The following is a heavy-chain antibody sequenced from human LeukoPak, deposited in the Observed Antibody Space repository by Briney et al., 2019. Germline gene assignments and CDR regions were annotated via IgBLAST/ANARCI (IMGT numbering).Heavy chain of an antibody. CDR1: GGSISSSSYY. V-gene: IGHV4-39*01. CDR3: ARQVRDSSPDLYFDY. J-gene: IGHJ4*02. Sequence: WETLSLTCTVSGGSISSSSYYWGWIRQPPGKGLERIGSIYYSGSTYYNPSLKSRVTISVDTSKNQFSLKLRSVTAADTAVYYCARQVRDSSPDLYFDYWGQGTLVTVSS. CDR2: IYYSGST. D-gene: IGHD3-22*01.